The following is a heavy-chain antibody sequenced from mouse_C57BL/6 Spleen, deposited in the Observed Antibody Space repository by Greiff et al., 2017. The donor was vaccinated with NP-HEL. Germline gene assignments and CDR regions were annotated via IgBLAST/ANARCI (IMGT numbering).Heavy chain of an antibody. J-gene: IGHJ4*01. D-gene: IGHD2-2*01. CDR1: GFTFSDYG. V-gene: IGHV5-17*01. Sequence: EVKLVESGGGLVKPGGSLKLSCAASGFTFSDYGMHWVRQAPEKGLEWVAYISSGSSTIYYADTVKGRFTISSDNAKNTLFLQMTSLRSEDTAMYYCARLGGYDDAMDYWGQGTSVTVSS. CDR3: ARLGGYDDAMDY. CDR2: ISSGSSTI.